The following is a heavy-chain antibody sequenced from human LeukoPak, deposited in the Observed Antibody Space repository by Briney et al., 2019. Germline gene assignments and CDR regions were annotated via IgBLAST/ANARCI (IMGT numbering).Heavy chain of an antibody. Sequence: GSLRLSCAASGFTFSSYGMSWVRQAPGKGLEWVSALSGSGISTYYADSVKCRFTVSRDNSKTTLYLQMNSLRAEDTAVYYCAKEGDAFDIWGQGTMVTVSS. CDR2: LSGSGIST. V-gene: IGHV3-23*01. CDR3: AKEGDAFDI. CDR1: GFTFSSYG. J-gene: IGHJ3*02.